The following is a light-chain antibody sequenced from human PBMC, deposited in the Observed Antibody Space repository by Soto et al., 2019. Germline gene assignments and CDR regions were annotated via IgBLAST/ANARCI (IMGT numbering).Light chain of an antibody. V-gene: IGKV1-39*01. CDR1: QSISSF. CDR2: AAS. CDR3: QQSYSTPRA. J-gene: IGKJ4*01. Sequence: DIQMTQSPSSLSASVGDRVTITCRASQSISSFLNWYQQKPGKAPKLLIYAASSLQSGVPSRFSGSGSGTDFTLTISSLQPEDFATYYCQQSYSTPRAFGGGTVVEIK.